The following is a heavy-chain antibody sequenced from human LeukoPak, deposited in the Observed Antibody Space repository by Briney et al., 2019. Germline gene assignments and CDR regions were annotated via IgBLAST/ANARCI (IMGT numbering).Heavy chain of an antibody. CDR1: GGSISSYY. Sequence: SETLSLTCSVSGGSISSYYWIWMRQPPPKGLEWIGYIYYSGSTNYNPSLQRRVTLSVDTSKNQFSLKLTSVTAADTVVYYCASVIAAAGTWGGYYYYYMDVWGKGTTVTVSS. CDR2: IYYSGST. V-gene: IGHV4-59*01. D-gene: IGHD6-13*01. CDR3: ASVIAAAGTWGGYYYYYMDV. J-gene: IGHJ6*03.